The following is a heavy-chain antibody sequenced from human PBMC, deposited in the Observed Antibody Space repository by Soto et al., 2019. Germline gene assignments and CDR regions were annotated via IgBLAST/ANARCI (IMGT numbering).Heavy chain of an antibody. CDR1: GFTFSSYA. CDR2: ISGSGGST. Sequence: EVQLLESGGGLVQPGGSLRLSCAASGFTFSSYAMSWVRQAPGKGLEWVSAISGSGGSTYYADSVKGRFTISRDNSKNTLYLQMNSLRAEDTAVYYCAKGSPYYDFWRGYENYYYYYYMDVWGKGTTVTVSS. J-gene: IGHJ6*03. CDR3: AKGSPYYDFWRGYENYYYYYYMDV. D-gene: IGHD3-3*01. V-gene: IGHV3-23*01.